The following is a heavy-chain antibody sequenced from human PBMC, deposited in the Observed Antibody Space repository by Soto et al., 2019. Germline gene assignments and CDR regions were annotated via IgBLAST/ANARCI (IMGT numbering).Heavy chain of an antibody. CDR2: ISGSGGST. Sequence: GGSLRLSCAYSGFTFSSYAMSLVRQAPGKGLEWVSAISGSGGSTYYADSVKGRFTISRDNSKNTLYLQMNSLRAEDTAVYYCAKDRDMVRGVIVYWGQGTLVTVSS. CDR3: AKDRDMVRGVIVY. CDR1: GFTFSSYA. J-gene: IGHJ4*02. D-gene: IGHD3-10*01. V-gene: IGHV3-23*01.